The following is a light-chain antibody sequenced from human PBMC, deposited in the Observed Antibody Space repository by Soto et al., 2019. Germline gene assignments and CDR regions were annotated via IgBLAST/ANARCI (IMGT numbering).Light chain of an antibody. CDR1: QHVTTTY. Sequence: IVLTQSPATLSLSPGERATLSCTASQHVTTTYIAWYQQKFGQAPRLLIYGASTRATGTPDRFTGGGFGTDFPLSSSRVEPEDFAVYYCQQYDSSFTFRGGTKVEMK. CDR3: QQYDSSFT. CDR2: GAS. J-gene: IGKJ4*01. V-gene: IGKV3-20*01.